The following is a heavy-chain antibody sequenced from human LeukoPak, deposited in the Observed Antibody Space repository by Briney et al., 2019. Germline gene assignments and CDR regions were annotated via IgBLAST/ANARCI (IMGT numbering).Heavy chain of an antibody. V-gene: IGHV3-23*01. CDR2: ITGSGGNT. D-gene: IGHD1-1*01. CDR1: GFTFASYV. CDR3: AKGSRQILRHNRY. J-gene: IGHJ4*02. Sequence: GGSLRLSCAASGFTFASYVMSWVRQAPGKGLDWVSAITGSGGNTYYADSVKGRFTVSRDNSKNTLYLQMNSLRAEDTAVYYCAKGSRQILRHNRYWGKGTLVSVSS.